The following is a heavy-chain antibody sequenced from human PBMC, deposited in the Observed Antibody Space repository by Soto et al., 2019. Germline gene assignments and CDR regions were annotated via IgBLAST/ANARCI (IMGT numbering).Heavy chain of an antibody. V-gene: IGHV3-33*01. CDR2: IWYDGSNK. Sequence: QVQLVESGGGVVQPGRSLRLSCAASGFTFSSYGMHWVRQAPGKGLEWVAVIWYDGSNKYYADSVKGGFTISRDNSKNTLYLQMNSLRAEDTAEYYCARWGIAAGDYWGQGTLVTVSS. D-gene: IGHD6-13*01. CDR1: GFTFSSYG. J-gene: IGHJ4*02. CDR3: ARWGIAAGDY.